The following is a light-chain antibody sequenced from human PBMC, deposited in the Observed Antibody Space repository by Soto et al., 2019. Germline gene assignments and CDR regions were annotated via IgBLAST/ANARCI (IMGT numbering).Light chain of an antibody. CDR1: QSVRSN. CDR2: DAS. V-gene: IGKV3D-15*01. J-gene: IGKJ2*01. Sequence: EIIMTQSPATLSVSPGERATLSCRASQSVRSNVAWYQQKPGQAPRLLIYDASTRATGIPARFNGGGSGTEFTLTISSLQSEDFAVYYCQQYHYWPPLTFGQGTKLEIK. CDR3: QQYHYWPPLT.